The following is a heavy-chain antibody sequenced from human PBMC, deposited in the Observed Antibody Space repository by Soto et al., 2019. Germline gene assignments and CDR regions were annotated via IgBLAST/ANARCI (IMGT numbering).Heavy chain of an antibody. J-gene: IGHJ4*02. CDR2: ISSSSSYI. V-gene: IGHV3-21*01. CDR3: ARVKSSAQGFDY. Sequence: EVQLVESGGGLVKPGGSLRLSCAASGFTFSSYSMNWVRQAPGKGLEWVSSISSSSSYIYYADSVKGRFTISRDNAKNSLYLQMNSLRAEDMAVYYCARVKSSAQGFDYWGQGTLVTVSS. CDR1: GFTFSSYS.